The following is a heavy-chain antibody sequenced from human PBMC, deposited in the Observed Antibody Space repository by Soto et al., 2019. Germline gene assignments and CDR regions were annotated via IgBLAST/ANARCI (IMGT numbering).Heavy chain of an antibody. Sequence: GGSLRLSCVASGFTFSNYCMSWVRQVPGKGLEWVSGIHSNGGSTTYADSVKGRFTISRDNSKNTLYLQMNSLRAEDTAVYYCAKEFQKLLAQFDYWGQGTLVTGSS. CDR3: AKEFQKLLAQFDY. D-gene: IGHD4-4*01. CDR1: GFTFSNYC. J-gene: IGHJ4*02. V-gene: IGHV3-23*01. CDR2: IHSNGGST.